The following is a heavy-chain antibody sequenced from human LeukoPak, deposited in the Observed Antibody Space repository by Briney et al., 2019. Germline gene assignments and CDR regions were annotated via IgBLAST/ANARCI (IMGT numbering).Heavy chain of an antibody. CDR2: ISYDGSNK. J-gene: IGHJ4*02. CDR1: GFTVSSNY. Sequence: GGSLRLSCAASGFTVSSNYMSWVRQAPGKGLEWVAVISYDGSNKYYADSVKGRFTISRDNSKNTLYLQMNSLRAEDTAVYYCARDLDDSSGYYFDYWGQGTLVTVSS. V-gene: IGHV3-30-3*01. D-gene: IGHD3-22*01. CDR3: ARDLDDSSGYYFDY.